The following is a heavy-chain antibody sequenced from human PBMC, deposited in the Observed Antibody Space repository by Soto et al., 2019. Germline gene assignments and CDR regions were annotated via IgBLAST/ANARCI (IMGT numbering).Heavy chain of an antibody. CDR2: ISYDGSYQ. CDR3: AKDIVKYTYGACDY. D-gene: IGHD5-18*01. CDR1: GFSFNTYG. V-gene: IGHV3-30*18. Sequence: QVQLVESGGAVVQPGKSLRLSCAASGFSFNTYGMYWVRQAPGKGLEWVAAISYDGSYQYHADSVKGRFTISRDNSKSTLYLQMNSLRVEDTAVYYCAKDIVKYTYGACDYWGQGALVTVSS. J-gene: IGHJ4*02.